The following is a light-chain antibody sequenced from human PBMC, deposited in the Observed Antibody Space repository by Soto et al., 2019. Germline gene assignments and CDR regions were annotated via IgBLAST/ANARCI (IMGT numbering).Light chain of an antibody. CDR1: QGINSY. CDR2: AAS. CDR3: QQLNTSPLT. Sequence: IQLTQSPSSLSASVGDRVTITCRASQGINSYLAWYQQKPGKAPNLLIYAASTLQSGVPSRFSGSGSGTDFTLTISSLQPEDFATYYCQQLNTSPLTFGQGTKVEIK. V-gene: IGKV1-9*01. J-gene: IGKJ1*01.